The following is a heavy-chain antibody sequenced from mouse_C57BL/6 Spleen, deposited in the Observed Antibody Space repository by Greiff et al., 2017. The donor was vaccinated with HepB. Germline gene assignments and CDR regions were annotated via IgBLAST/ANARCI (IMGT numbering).Heavy chain of an antibody. CDR3: ARSTDYGSSYPYYFDY. CDR2: IYPGDGDT. V-gene: IGHV1-82*01. CDR1: GYAFSSSW. D-gene: IGHD1-1*01. J-gene: IGHJ2*01. Sequence: QVQLQQSGPELVKPGASVKISCKASGYAFSSSWMNWVKQRPGKGLEWIGRIYPGDGDTNYNGKFKGKATLTADKSSSTAYMQLSSLTSEDSAVYFCARSTDYGSSYPYYFDYWGQGTTLTVSS.